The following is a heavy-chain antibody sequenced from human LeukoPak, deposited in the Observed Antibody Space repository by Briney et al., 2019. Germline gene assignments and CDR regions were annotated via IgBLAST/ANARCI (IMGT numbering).Heavy chain of an antibody. V-gene: IGHV4-59*08. D-gene: IGHD4-23*01. CDR2: IDYSGST. J-gene: IGHJ4*02. CDR3: ARLNGGN. Sequence: PSETLSLTCTVSGDSISTYCWSWIRQPPGKGLEWIGYIDYSGSTAYNPSLNGRVAVSLDASKNQFSLKLRSVTAADTAVYYCARLNGGNWGPGILVTVSS. CDR1: GDSISTYC.